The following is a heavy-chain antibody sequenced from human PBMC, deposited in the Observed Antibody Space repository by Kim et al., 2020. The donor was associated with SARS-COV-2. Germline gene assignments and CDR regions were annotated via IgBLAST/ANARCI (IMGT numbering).Heavy chain of an antibody. V-gene: IGHV1-69*13. D-gene: IGHD6-6*01. CDR1: GGSFSNSA. Sequence: SVKVSCKASGGSFSNSAISWVRQAPGQGLEYVGGIIPLFGTPNYAQKFYGSVSITADESTSTVHMELSSLRSEDTAVYYCSTAQAVVAGRPPQMPGDYYFFYGMDVWGQGTTVTVSS. J-gene: IGHJ6*02. CDR2: IIPLFGTP. CDR3: STAQAVVAGRPPQMPGDYYFFYGMDV.